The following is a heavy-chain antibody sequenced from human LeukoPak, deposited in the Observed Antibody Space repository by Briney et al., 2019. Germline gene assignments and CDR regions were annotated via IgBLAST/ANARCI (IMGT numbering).Heavy chain of an antibody. V-gene: IGHV3-48*03. CDR2: ISSSGSTI. CDR1: GFTFSSYE. CDR3: ARADYYYYYMDV. Sequence: GGSLRLSCAASGFTFSSYEMNWVRQAPGKGLEWVSYISSSGSTIYYADSVKGRFTISRDNAENSLYLQMNSLRAEDTAVYYCARADYYYYYMDVWGKGTTVTISS. J-gene: IGHJ6*03.